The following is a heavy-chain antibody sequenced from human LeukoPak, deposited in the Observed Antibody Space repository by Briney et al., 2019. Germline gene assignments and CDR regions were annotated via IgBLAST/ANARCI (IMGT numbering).Heavy chain of an antibody. CDR2: ISSSSSDI. CDR3: ARDPYSSGWLTRGY. V-gene: IGHV3-21*01. CDR1: GFTFSSYS. Sequence: PGGSLRLSCAASGFTFSSYSMNWVRQAPGKGREWVSSISSSSSDIYYADSVKGRFTISRDNAKNSLYLQMNSLRAEDTAVYYCARDPYSSGWLTRGYWGQGTLVTVSS. J-gene: IGHJ4*02. D-gene: IGHD6-19*01.